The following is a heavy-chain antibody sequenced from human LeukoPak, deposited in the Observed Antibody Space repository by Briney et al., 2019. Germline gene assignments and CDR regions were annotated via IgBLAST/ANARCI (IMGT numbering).Heavy chain of an antibody. J-gene: IGHJ4*02. D-gene: IGHD3-10*01. Sequence: PSETLSLTCTVPGGSISSYYWSWIRQPPGKGLEWIGYIYYSGSTNYNPSLKSRVTISVDTSKNQFSLKLSSVTAADTAVYYCARGRLRRVGEFFYWGQGTLVTVSS. V-gene: IGHV4-59*01. CDR3: ARGRLRRVGEFFY. CDR1: GGSISSYY. CDR2: IYYSGST.